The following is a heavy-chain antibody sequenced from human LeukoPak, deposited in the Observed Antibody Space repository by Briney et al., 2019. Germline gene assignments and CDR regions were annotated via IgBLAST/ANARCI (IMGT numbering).Heavy chain of an antibody. CDR3: AREAEDIVVVPAATYYYYYMDV. D-gene: IGHD2-2*01. CDR2: IYYSGST. J-gene: IGHJ6*03. CDR1: GGSISSYY. Sequence: SETLSLTCTVSGGSISSYYWSWIRQPPGKGLEWIGYIYYSGSTNYNPSLKSRVTISVDTSKNQFSLKLSSVTAADTAVYYCAREAEDIVVVPAATYYYYYMDVWGKGTTVTVSS. V-gene: IGHV4-59*01.